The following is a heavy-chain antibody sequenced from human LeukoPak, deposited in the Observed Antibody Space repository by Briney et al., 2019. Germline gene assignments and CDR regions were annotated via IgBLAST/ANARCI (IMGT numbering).Heavy chain of an antibody. V-gene: IGHV3-66*01. CDR1: GFTVSSNY. D-gene: IGHD1-26*01. CDR2: IYSGGDT. Sequence: GGPLRLSCAASGFTVSSNYMTWVRQAPGKGLEWLSVIYSGGDTYYADSVKGRFTISRDNSKNTLYLQVNSLRAEDTAVYYCARRSGEGYFDCWGQGTLVTVSS. CDR3: ARRSGEGYFDC. J-gene: IGHJ4*02.